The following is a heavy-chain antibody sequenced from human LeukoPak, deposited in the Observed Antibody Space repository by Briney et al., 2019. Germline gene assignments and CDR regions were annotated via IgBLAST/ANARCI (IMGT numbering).Heavy chain of an antibody. V-gene: IGHV3-21*01. CDR2: ISSSSSYI. D-gene: IGHD3-22*01. CDR1: GFTFSSYS. J-gene: IGHJ4*02. CDR3: ARDPYYYDSSGRH. Sequence: GSLRLSCAASGFTFSSYSMTWVRQAPGKGLEWVSSISSSSSYIYYADSVKGRFTISRDNAKNSLYLQMNSLRAEDTAVYYCARDPYYYDSSGRHWGQGTLVTVSS.